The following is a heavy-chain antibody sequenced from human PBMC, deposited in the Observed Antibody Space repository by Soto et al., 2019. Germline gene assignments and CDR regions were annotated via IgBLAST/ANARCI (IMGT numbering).Heavy chain of an antibody. V-gene: IGHV1-24*01. D-gene: IGHD6-6*01. Sequence: ASVKGSCKVSGYTLTELSMHWVRQAPGKGLEWMGGFDPEDGETIYAQKFQGRVTMTEDTSTDTAYMELSSLRSEDTAVYYCATGGHSSSEDWFDPWGQGTLVTVYS. CDR1: GYTLTELS. CDR3: ATGGHSSSEDWFDP. J-gene: IGHJ5*02. CDR2: FDPEDGET.